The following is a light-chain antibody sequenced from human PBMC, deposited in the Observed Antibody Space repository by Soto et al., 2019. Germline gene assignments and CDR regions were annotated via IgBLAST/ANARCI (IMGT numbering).Light chain of an antibody. CDR1: QSVGTN. CDR2: GAS. CDR3: QQYSIWRT. Sequence: EIVMTQSPPTLSVSPGERATLSCRASQSVGTNLAWYQQKAGQAPRLLIYGASTRATGIPARFSGSGSGTEFTLTISSLQSEDFAVYYCQQYSIWRTFGQGTKVDIK. V-gene: IGKV3-15*01. J-gene: IGKJ1*01.